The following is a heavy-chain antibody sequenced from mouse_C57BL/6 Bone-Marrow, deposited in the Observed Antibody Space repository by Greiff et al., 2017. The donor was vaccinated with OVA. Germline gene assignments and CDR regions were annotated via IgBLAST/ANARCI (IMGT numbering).Heavy chain of an antibody. J-gene: IGHJ3*01. Sequence: QVQLQQSGAELVKPGASVKMSCKASGYAFTTYPIEWMKQNHGKSLEWIGNFHPYNDDTKYNEKFKGKATLTVEKSSSTVYLELSRLTSADSAVYDCAGPSVVAGGGFAYWGQGTLVTVSA. D-gene: IGHD1-1*01. CDR2: FHPYNDDT. V-gene: IGHV1-47*01. CDR1: GYAFTTYP. CDR3: AGPSVVAGGGFAY.